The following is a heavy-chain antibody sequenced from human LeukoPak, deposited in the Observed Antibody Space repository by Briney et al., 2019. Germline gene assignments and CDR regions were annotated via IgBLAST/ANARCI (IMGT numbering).Heavy chain of an antibody. V-gene: IGHV3-30*04. Sequence: PGGSLRLSCAASGFTFSSYAMHWVRQAPGKGLEWVAVISYDGSNKYYADSVKGRFTISRDNSKNTLYLQMNSLRAEDTAVYYCARDDCSGGSCYPINAFDIWGQGTMVTVSS. CDR3: ARDDCSGGSCYPINAFDI. CDR2: ISYDGSNK. CDR1: GFTFSSYA. J-gene: IGHJ3*02. D-gene: IGHD2-15*01.